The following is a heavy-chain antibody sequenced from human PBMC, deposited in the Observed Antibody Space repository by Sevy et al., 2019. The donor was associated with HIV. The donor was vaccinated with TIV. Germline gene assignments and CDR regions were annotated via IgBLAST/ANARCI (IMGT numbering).Heavy chain of an antibody. CDR3: ARDSDSGLDY. J-gene: IGHJ4*02. D-gene: IGHD4-17*01. CDR2: LFYTDST. V-gene: IGHV4-59*01. Sequence: SETLSLTCTVSGGSLNSYYWSWIRQPPGKGLEWIGYLFYTDSTNYNPSLKSRVTISVDRSKNQFSLELRSVTAADPAVYYCARDSDSGLDYWGQGTLVTVSS. CDR1: GGSLNSYY.